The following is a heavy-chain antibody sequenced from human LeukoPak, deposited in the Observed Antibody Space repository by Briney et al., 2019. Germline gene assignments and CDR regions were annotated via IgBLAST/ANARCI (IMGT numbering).Heavy chain of an antibody. J-gene: IGHJ4*02. CDR2: IYPGDSDT. CDR3: ARRVSGSYPDY. V-gene: IGHV5-51*01. Sequence: GESLKISCKGSGYRFSNYWIGWVRQMPGIGLEWMGIIYPGDSDTRYSPSFQGQVTISADKSISTAYLQWSSLKASDTAMYYCARRVSGSYPDYWGQGTLVTVSS. D-gene: IGHD1-26*01. CDR1: GYRFSNYW.